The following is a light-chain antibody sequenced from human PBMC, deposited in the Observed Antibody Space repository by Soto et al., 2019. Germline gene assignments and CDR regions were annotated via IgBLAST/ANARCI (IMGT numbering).Light chain of an antibody. V-gene: IGKV2-30*01. CDR2: EVS. J-gene: IGKJ1*01. CDR3: MQGTQWPCT. CDR1: QSLVYSDGNTY. Sequence: DVDMTQSPLSLPVTLGQPPSISCRSSQSLVYSDGNTYLQWFHQRPGQSPRRLIYEVSNRESGVPDRFSGSGAGIDFRLKRSRVEAEDVGVYYRMQGTQWPCTFGQRNKVQIK.